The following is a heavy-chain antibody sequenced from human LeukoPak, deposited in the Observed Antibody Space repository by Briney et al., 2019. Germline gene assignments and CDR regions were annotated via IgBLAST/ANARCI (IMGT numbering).Heavy chain of an antibody. D-gene: IGHD3-9*01. V-gene: IGHV3-21*01. J-gene: IGHJ4*02. CDR3: ASTWDSYDFLTW. CDR1: GFTFIRYS. CDR2: ISSRRRYI. Sequence: GGSLRLSCAASGFTFIRYSGNWVRPAPGRGLEWVSSISSRRRYIYYANSVKGRFTLSRHHAKNSLYLQMNSLRAEDTAMYYRASTWDSYDFLTWWGQGTLVTVSS.